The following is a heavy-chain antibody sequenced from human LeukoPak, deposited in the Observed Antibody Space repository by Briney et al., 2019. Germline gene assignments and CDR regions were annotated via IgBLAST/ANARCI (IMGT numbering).Heavy chain of an antibody. V-gene: IGHV4-34*01. CDR1: GGSFSGYY. CDR3: ARGRFPHTYYYDSSGYKRSYGFDY. D-gene: IGHD3-22*01. Sequence: PSQTLSLTCAVYGGSFSGYYWSWIRQPPGKGLEWIGEINHSGSTNYNPSLKSRVTISVDTSKNQFSLKLSSVTAADTAVYYCARGRFPHTYYYDSSGYKRSYGFDYWGQGTLVTVSS. CDR2: INHSGST. J-gene: IGHJ4*02.